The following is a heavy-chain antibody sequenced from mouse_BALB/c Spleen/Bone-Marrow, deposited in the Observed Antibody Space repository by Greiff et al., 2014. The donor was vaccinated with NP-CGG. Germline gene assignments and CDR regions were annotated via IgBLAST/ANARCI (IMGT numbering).Heavy chain of an antibody. CDR2: ISTYYGEA. Sequence: VQLQQSGAELVRPGVSVKISCKGSGYTFTDYAMHWVKQSHAKSLEWIGVISTYYGEASYNQKFKGKATMTVDKSSSTAYMELARLTSEDSAIYYCAREGGNFPWFAYWGQGTLVTVSA. CDR3: AREGGNFPWFAY. CDR1: GYTFTDYA. J-gene: IGHJ3*01. D-gene: IGHD2-1*01. V-gene: IGHV1S137*01.